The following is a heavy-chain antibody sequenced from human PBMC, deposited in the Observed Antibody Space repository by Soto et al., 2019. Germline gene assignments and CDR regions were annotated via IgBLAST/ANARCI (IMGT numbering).Heavy chain of an antibody. V-gene: IGHV1-18*01. CDR2: ISAYNGNT. Sequence: QVQLVQSGAEVKKPGASVKVSCKASGYTFTSYGISWVRQAPGQGLEWMGWISAYNGNTNYAQKLQGRVTMTTDTPTSTANMELRSLRSDDTAVYYCARDPLAYCGGDCQPHDAFDLWGQGTMVTVSS. CDR1: GYTFTSYG. J-gene: IGHJ3*01. D-gene: IGHD2-21*02. CDR3: ARDPLAYCGGDCQPHDAFDL.